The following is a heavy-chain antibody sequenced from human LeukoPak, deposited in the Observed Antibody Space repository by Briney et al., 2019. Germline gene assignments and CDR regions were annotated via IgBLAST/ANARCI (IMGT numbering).Heavy chain of an antibody. V-gene: IGHV3-53*01. D-gene: IGHD3-22*01. J-gene: IGHJ4*02. CDR1: GFTASSNY. CDR3: ARDPPYYYDSSGYYDY. Sequence: GGSLRLSCAASGFTASSNYMSWVRQAPGKGLEWVSVIYSGGSTYYADSVKGRFTISRDNSKNTLYLQMNSLRAEDTAVYYCARDPPYYYDSSGYYDYWGQGTLVTVSS. CDR2: IYSGGST.